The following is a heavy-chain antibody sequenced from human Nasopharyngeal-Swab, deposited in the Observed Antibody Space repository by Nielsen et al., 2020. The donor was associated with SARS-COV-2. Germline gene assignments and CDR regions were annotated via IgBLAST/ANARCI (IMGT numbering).Heavy chain of an antibody. CDR1: GGTFSSYA. Sequence: SVKVSCKASGGTFSSYAISWVRQAPGQGLEWMGWISAYNDNTNYAQKFQGRVTITADESTSTAYMELSSLRSEDTAVYYCARDSRFVVIPDYYYYYGMDVWGQGTTVTVSS. CDR2: ISAYNDNT. CDR3: ARDSRFVVIPDYYYYYGMDV. V-gene: IGHV1-69*13. D-gene: IGHD2-2*01. J-gene: IGHJ6*02.